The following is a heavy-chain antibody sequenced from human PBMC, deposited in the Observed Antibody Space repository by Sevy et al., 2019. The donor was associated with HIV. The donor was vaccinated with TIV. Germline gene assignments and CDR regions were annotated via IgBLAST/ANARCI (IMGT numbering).Heavy chain of an antibody. Sequence: GESLKISCKGSGYSFTSYWIGWVRQMPGKGLEWMGIIYPGDSDTRYSTSFQGQVTISADKSISTAYLQWSSLKASETAMYYCARKGSGWYSWFDPWGQGTLVTVSS. CDR1: GYSFTSYW. J-gene: IGHJ5*02. CDR3: ARKGSGWYSWFDP. D-gene: IGHD6-19*01. V-gene: IGHV5-51*01. CDR2: IYPGDSDT.